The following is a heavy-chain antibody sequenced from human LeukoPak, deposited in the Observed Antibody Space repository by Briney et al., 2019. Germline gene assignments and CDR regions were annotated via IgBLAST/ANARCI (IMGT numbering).Heavy chain of an antibody. Sequence: SETLSLTCTVSGGSISSYYWSWIRQPPGKGLEWIRYIYYSGSTNYNPSLKSRVTISVDTSKNQFSLKLSSVTAADTAVYYCAAGIAAAGTDYFDYWGQGTLVTVSS. CDR1: GGSISSYY. D-gene: IGHD6-13*01. CDR3: AAGIAAAGTDYFDY. J-gene: IGHJ4*02. V-gene: IGHV4-59*08. CDR2: IYYSGST.